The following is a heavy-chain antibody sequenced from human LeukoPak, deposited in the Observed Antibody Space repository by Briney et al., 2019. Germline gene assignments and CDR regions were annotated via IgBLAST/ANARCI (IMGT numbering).Heavy chain of an antibody. V-gene: IGHV3-21*01. D-gene: IGHD6-13*01. CDR3: ARDLGRGPDAAAGFNDY. CDR2: ISSSSSYI. CDR1: GFTFSSYS. Sequence: GGSLRLSCAASGFTFSSYSMNWVRQAPGKGLEWVSPISSSSSYIYYADSVKGRFTISRDNAKNSLYLQMNSLRAEDTAVYYCARDLGRGPDAAAGFNDYWGQGTLVTVSS. J-gene: IGHJ4*02.